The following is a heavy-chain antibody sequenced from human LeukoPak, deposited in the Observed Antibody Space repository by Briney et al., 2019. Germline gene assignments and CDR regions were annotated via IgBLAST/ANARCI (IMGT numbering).Heavy chain of an antibody. D-gene: IGHD3-22*01. Sequence: SETLSLTCAVDGGSFSGYYWSWIRQPPGKGLEWIGEINHSGSTNYNPSLKSRVTISVDTSKNQFSLKLSSVTAADTAVYYRARVARYYYDSSGYWRYWGQGTLVTVSS. CDR2: INHSGST. CDR3: ARVARYYYDSSGYWRY. V-gene: IGHV4-34*01. J-gene: IGHJ4*02. CDR1: GGSFSGYY.